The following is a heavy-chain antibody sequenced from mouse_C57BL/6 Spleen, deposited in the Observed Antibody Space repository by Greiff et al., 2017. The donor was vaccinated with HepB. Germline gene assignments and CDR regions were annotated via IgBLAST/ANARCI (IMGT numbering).Heavy chain of an antibody. V-gene: IGHV1-50*01. Sequence: VKPGASVKLSCKASGYTFTSYWMQWVKQRPGQGLEWIGEIDPSDSYTNYNQKFKGKATLTVDTSSSTAYMQLSSLTSEDSAVYYCAIHDYDEAYWGQGTTLTVSS. CDR3: AIHDYDEAY. D-gene: IGHD2-4*01. J-gene: IGHJ2*01. CDR2: IDPSDSYT. CDR1: GYTFTSYW.